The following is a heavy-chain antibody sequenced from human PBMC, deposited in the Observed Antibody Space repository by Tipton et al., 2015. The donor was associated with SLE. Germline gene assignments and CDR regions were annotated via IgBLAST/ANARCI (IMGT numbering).Heavy chain of an antibody. J-gene: IGHJ4*02. D-gene: IGHD1-26*01. CDR2: IYYSGRT. CDR1: GGSISSYY. CDR3: ARANSGSYYRFDY. V-gene: IGHV4-59*12. Sequence: TLSLTCTVSGGSISSYYWNWIRQPPGKGLEWIGYIYYSGRTNYNPSLKSRDTISGDTSKNQFSLKLSSVTAADTAVYYCARANSGSYYRFDYWGQGTLVTVSS.